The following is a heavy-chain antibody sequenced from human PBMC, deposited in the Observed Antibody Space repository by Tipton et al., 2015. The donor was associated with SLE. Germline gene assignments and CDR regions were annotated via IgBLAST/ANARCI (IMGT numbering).Heavy chain of an antibody. J-gene: IGHJ3*02. CDR3: ARDQSTYYYDSSGRDAFDI. CDR1: GGSISSSSYY. V-gene: IGHV4-39*07. Sequence: TLSLTCTVSGGSISSSSYYWGWIRQPPGKGLEWIGSIYYSGSTYYNPSLKSRVTISVDTSKNQFSLKLSSVTAADTAVYYRARDQSTYYYDSSGRDAFDIWGQGTMVTVSS. CDR2: IYYSGST. D-gene: IGHD3-22*01.